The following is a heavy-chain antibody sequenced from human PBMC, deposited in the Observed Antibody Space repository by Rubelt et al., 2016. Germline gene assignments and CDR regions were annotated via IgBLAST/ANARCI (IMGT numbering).Heavy chain of an antibody. CDR2: IYSGGST. CDR1: GFTVSSNY. V-gene: IGHV3-66*02. D-gene: IGHD4-17*01. Sequence: EVQLVESGGNLVQPGGSLRLSCAASGFTVSSNYMSWVRQAPGKGLEWVSVIYSGGSTSYAASVKGRFTISRDNPKNSLFLQMSSLRAEGTAVDYWATGLREALDLWGQGTLVTVSS. J-gene: IGHJ5*02. CDR3: ATGLREALDL.